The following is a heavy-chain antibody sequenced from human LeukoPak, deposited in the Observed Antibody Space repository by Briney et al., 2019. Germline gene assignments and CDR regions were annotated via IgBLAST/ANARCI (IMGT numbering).Heavy chain of an antibody. V-gene: IGHV1-2*02. J-gene: IGHJ4*02. CDR1: GCTFTCYY. Sequence: ASVKVSCKASGCTFTCYYMHWVRQAPGQGLEWMGWINPNSGGTNYAQKFQGRVTMTRDTSISTAYMELSRLRSDDTAVYYCARDRHQLLPGEDYWGQGTLVTVSS. CDR2: INPNSGGT. D-gene: IGHD2-2*01. CDR3: ARDRHQLLPGEDY.